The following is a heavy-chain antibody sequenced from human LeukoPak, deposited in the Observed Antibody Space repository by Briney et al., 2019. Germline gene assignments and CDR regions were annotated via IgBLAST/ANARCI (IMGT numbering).Heavy chain of an antibody. J-gene: IGHJ4*02. CDR2: INSDGSTT. Sequence: GGSLRLSCAASGFTFSNHWMHWVRQAPGKGLVWVSRINSDGSTTTYADSVKGRFTISRDNSKNTLYLQMNSLRAEDTAVYYCAKDKGAVTGTFDYWGQGTLVTVSS. V-gene: IGHV3-74*01. D-gene: IGHD1-14*01. CDR1: GFTFSNHW. CDR3: AKDKGAVTGTFDY.